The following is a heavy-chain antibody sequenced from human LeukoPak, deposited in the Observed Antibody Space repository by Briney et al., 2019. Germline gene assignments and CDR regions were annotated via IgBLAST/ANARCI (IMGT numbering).Heavy chain of an antibody. V-gene: IGHV4-59*01. CDR2: IYYSGST. Sequence: TSETLSLTCTVSGGSISSYYWSWIRQPPGKGLEWIGYIYYSGSTNYNPSLKSRVTISVKTSKNQFSLKLSSVTAADTAVYYCARVGSSGWPNWFDPWGQGTLVTVSS. CDR1: GGSISSYY. CDR3: ARVGSSGWPNWFDP. J-gene: IGHJ5*02. D-gene: IGHD6-19*01.